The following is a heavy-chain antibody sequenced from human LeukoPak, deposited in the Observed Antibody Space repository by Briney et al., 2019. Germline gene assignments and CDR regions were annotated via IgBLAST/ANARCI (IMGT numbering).Heavy chain of an antibody. CDR1: GFDFSSNW. CDR2: IKGDGIST. D-gene: IGHD3-3*01. V-gene: IGHV3-74*01. Sequence: GGSLRLSCAASGFDFSSNWMHWVRHAPGQGLVWVSRIKGDGISTNYADSVKGQFTISRDIAKNTLYLQMNSLRAEDTGVYYCAKDHYWSIDYWGRGTLVTVSS. CDR3: AKDHYWSIDY. J-gene: IGHJ4*02.